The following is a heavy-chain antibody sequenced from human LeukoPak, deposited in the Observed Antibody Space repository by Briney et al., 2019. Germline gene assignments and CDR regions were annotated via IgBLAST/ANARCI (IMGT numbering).Heavy chain of an antibody. V-gene: IGHV4-39*01. J-gene: IGHJ4*02. CDR3: ARHNEYGGNPTFDF. Sequence: PSETLSLTCTVSGDSVTSGTYYWAWIRQPPGKGLEWIATMYYSGNTYYNPSLRRRVTISVDTSKNQFSLKLSSVTAADTAVYYCARHNEYGGNPTFDFWGQGTLVAVSS. CDR2: MYYSGNT. D-gene: IGHD4-23*01. CDR1: GDSVTSGTYY.